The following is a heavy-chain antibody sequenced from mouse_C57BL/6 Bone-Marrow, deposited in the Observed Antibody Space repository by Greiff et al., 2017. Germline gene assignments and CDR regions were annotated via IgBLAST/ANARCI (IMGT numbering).Heavy chain of an antibody. D-gene: IGHD2-1*01. J-gene: IGHJ1*03. CDR1: GYTFTSYW. V-gene: IGHV1-53*01. Sequence: QVQLQQPGTELVKPGASVKLSCKASGYTFTSYWMHWVKQRPGQGLEWIGNINPSNGGTNYNEKFKSKATLTVDKSSSTAYMQLSRLTSEDSAVYYCARGDGNHWYFDVWGTGTTVTVSS. CDR3: ARGDGNHWYFDV. CDR2: INPSNGGT.